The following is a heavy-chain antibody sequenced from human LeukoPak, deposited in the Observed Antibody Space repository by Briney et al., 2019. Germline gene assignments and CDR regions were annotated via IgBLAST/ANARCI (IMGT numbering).Heavy chain of an antibody. V-gene: IGHV4-34*01. CDR3: ARGENDYGDY. Sequence: PSETLSLTCAVYGGSFSGYYWSWIRQPPGKGLEWIGEINHSGSTNYNPSLKSRVTISVDTSKNQSSLKLSSVTAADTAVYYCARGENDYGDYFGQGTLVTVPS. J-gene: IGHJ4*02. CDR2: INHSGST. CDR1: GGSFSGYY.